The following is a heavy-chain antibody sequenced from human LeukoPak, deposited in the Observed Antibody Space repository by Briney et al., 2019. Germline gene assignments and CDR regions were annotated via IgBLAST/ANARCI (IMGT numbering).Heavy chain of an antibody. V-gene: IGHV1-8*01. J-gene: IGHJ4*02. D-gene: IGHD6-13*01. Sequence: ASVKVSCKASGYTFTSYDINWVRQATGQGLEWMGWMNPNSGNTGYAQKFQGRVTITADESTSTAYMELSSLRSEDTAVYYCARDQVGDSSSWGSYWGQGTLVTVSS. CDR3: ARDQVGDSSSWGSY. CDR1: GYTFTSYD. CDR2: MNPNSGNT.